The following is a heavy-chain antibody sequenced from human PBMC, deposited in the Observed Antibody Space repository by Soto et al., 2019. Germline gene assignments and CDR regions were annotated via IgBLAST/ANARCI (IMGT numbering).Heavy chain of an antibody. CDR1: GFTFSNAW. CDR3: TTFPYYDSSGYYLDY. CDR2: IKSKTDGGTT. Sequence: GALRLSCAASGFTFSNAWMSWVRQAPGKGLEWVGRIKSKTDGGTTDYAAPVKGRFTISRDDSKNTLYLQMNSLKTEDTAVYYCTTFPYYDSSGYYLDYWGQGTLVTVSS. D-gene: IGHD3-22*01. V-gene: IGHV3-15*01. J-gene: IGHJ4*02.